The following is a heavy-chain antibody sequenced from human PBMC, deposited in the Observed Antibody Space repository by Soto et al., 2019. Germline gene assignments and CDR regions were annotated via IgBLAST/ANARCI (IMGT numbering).Heavy chain of an antibody. D-gene: IGHD3-10*01. Sequence: ASLTVSCTTSGYTFTSSGISWVRQTPGEGLEWMGWISAYNGNTNYAQKLQGRVTMTTDTSTSTAYMELRSLRSDDTAVYYCARVGSPFDYGSGSNYNYYYYVMDVWGQGTTVTVSS. CDR1: GYTFTSSG. CDR2: ISAYNGNT. J-gene: IGHJ6*02. V-gene: IGHV1-18*04. CDR3: ARVGSPFDYGSGSNYNYYYYVMDV.